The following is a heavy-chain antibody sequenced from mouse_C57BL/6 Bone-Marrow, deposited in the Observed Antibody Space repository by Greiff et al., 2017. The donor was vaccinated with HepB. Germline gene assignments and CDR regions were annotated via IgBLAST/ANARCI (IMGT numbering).Heavy chain of an antibody. Sequence: VQLKESGPGLVKPSQSLSLTCSVTGYSITSGYYWNWIRQFPGNKLEWMGYISYDGSNNYNPSLKNRISITRDTSKNQFFLKLNSVTTEDTATYYCARDIGGYFAMDCWGQGTSVTVSS. CDR3: ARDIGGYFAMDC. J-gene: IGHJ4*01. CDR1: GYSITSGYY. V-gene: IGHV3-6*01. D-gene: IGHD2-14*01. CDR2: ISYDGSN.